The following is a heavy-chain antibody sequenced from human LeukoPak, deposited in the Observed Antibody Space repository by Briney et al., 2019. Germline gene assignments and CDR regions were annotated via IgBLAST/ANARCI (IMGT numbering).Heavy chain of an antibody. Sequence: TGGSLRLXCAASGFTLSSYGMHWVRQAPGKGLEWVAFIRYDGSNKYYADSVKGRFTISRDNSKNTLYLQMNSLRAEDTAVYYCAKDQESCSGGSCYWVHYDYWGQGTLVTVSS. J-gene: IGHJ4*02. CDR1: GFTLSSYG. V-gene: IGHV3-30*02. D-gene: IGHD2-15*01. CDR3: AKDQESCSGGSCYWVHYDY. CDR2: IRYDGSNK.